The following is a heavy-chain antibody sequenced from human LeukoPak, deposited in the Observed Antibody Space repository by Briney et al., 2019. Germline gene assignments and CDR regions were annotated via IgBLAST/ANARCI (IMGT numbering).Heavy chain of an antibody. CDR1: GFTFSVFA. CDR2: IRSSPNGGTT. V-gene: IGHV3-49*04. CDR3: TRNYSTQDFDY. J-gene: IGHJ4*02. Sequence: PGGSLRLSCTTSGFTFSVFAINWVRQAPGKGLEWVGLIRSSPNGGTTEYGASVKGRFIISRDDSKNIAYLQMNSLKTEDTAVYYCTRNYSTQDFDYWGQGILVTVSS. D-gene: IGHD2/OR15-2a*01.